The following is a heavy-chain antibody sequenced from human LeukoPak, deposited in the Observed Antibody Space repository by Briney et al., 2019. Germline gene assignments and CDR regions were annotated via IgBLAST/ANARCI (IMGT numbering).Heavy chain of an antibody. CDR2: INPSGGST. J-gene: IGHJ4*02. V-gene: IGHV1-46*01. CDR3: VRGSEVWNAPYYFDR. Sequence: ASVKVSCKASGYIFTRYYIHWVRQAPGQGLEWMGRINPSGGSTSYEQKFQGRVTMARDTSTSTVYMELSSLRSEDTAVYYCVRGSEVWNAPYYFDRWGQGTLVTVSS. D-gene: IGHD1-1*01. CDR1: GYIFTRYY.